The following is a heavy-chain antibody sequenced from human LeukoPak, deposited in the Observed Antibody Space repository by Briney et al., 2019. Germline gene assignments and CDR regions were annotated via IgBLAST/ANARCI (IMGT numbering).Heavy chain of an antibody. V-gene: IGHV3-74*01. Sequence: QPRGSLRLSCGASGFTFSSYWMHWVRQAPGKGLVWVSRINTDGSSTTYADSVKGRFTISRDNAKNTLYLQMNSLRAEDTALYYCARSSSGWHSDYWGQGTLATVSS. D-gene: IGHD6-19*01. CDR3: ARSSSGWHSDY. J-gene: IGHJ4*02. CDR1: GFTFSSYW. CDR2: INTDGSST.